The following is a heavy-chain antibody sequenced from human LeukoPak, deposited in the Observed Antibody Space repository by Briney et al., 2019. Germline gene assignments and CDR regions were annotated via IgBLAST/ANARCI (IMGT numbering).Heavy chain of an antibody. CDR1: GGSISSSSYY. Sequence: SETLSLTCTVSGGSISSSSYYWGWIRQPPGKGLEWIGSIYYSGSTYYNPSLKSRVTISVDTSKNQFSLKLSSVTAADTAVYYCARDAVAGSYWYFDLWGRGTLVTVSS. V-gene: IGHV4-39*07. D-gene: IGHD6-19*01. J-gene: IGHJ2*01. CDR3: ARDAVAGSYWYFDL. CDR2: IYYSGST.